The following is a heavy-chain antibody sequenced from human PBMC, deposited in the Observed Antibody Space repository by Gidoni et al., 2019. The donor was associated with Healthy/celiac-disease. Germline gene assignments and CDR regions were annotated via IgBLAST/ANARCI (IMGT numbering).Heavy chain of an antibody. CDR1: GYTFTGYY. V-gene: IGHV1-2*02. CDR2: INPTSGGT. D-gene: IGHD6-19*01. CDR3: AREDLIAVAGEYYFDY. J-gene: IGHJ4*02. Sequence: QVQLVQSGAEGKKPGASVKVSCKASGYTFTGYYMHWVRQAPGQGLEWMGWINPTSGGTNYAQKFQGRVTMTRDTSISTAYMELSRLRSDDTAVYYCAREDLIAVAGEYYFDYWGQGTLVTVSS.